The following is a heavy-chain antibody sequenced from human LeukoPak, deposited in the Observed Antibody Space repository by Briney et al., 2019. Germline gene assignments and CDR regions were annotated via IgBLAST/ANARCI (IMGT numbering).Heavy chain of an antibody. CDR1: GSTFSSHW. CDR2: INADGSAT. Sequence: PGGSLRLSCAASGSTFSSHWMQWVRQAPEKGLVGVSHINADGSATYYAASVKGRFTISRDNARHTLYLQMHSLTAEDTGVYYCVRGALRDCSYTSCTRGNWFDPWGQGTLVTVSS. D-gene: IGHD2-2*01. V-gene: IGHV3-74*01. J-gene: IGHJ5*02. CDR3: VRGALRDCSYTSCTRGNWFDP.